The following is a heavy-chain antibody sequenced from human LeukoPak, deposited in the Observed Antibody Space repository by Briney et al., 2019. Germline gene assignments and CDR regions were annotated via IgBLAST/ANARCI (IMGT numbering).Heavy chain of an antibody. CDR1: GFTFSSYA. Sequence: GGSLRLSCSASGFTFSSYAMHWVRQAPGKGLEYVSAISSNGGNTYYADSVKGRFTISRDNSKNTLYLQMSSLRAEDTAVYYCVKLVTTFTEYFQHWDQGTLVTVSS. CDR3: VKLVTTFTEYFQH. V-gene: IGHV3-64D*06. D-gene: IGHD4-17*01. J-gene: IGHJ1*01. CDR2: ISSNGGNT.